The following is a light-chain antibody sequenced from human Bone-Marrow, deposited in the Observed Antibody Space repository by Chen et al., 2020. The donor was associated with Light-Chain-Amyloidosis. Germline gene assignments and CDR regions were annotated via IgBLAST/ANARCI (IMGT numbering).Light chain of an antibody. Sequence: DIQMTQSPSSLSASVGDRVTITCRASQSISSCLNCYQQKPGNAPKLMIYAASSLQSGVASRFSGSGAWPDFTLTISNPQLEDFATYYCQQSYNSPYTFGPGTELEIK. CDR1: QSISSC. V-gene: IGKV1-39*01. J-gene: IGKJ2*01. CDR2: AAS. CDR3: QQSYNSPYT.